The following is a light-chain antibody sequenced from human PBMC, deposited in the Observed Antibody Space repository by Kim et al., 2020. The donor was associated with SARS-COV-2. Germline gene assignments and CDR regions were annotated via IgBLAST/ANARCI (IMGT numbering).Light chain of an antibody. J-gene: IGLJ3*02. CDR2: AIS. CDR3: TSNTSRITRV. CDR1: GSGIGVYGF. V-gene: IGLV2-14*04. Sequence: QTNTSSCIGTGSGIGVYGFEPWYQLRPGKTPKLMIYAISKWTSAVSNRLCGARSGNTAFLTIAGLKAEDEDNYYCTSNTSRITRVFGGGTQLTVL.